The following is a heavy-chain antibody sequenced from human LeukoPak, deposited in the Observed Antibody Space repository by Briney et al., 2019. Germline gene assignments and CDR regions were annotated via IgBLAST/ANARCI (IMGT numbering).Heavy chain of an antibody. D-gene: IGHD3-22*01. CDR2: ISGSGGGT. Sequence: SGGSLRLSCAASGFTFNSYAMSWVRQAPEKGLEWVATISGSGGGTYYADSVKGRFTISRDDSKNTLYLQMNSLRAEDTAVYYCARDPYDSSWGLCYFDYWGQGNLVTVSS. CDR3: ARDPYDSSWGLCYFDY. V-gene: IGHV3-23*01. CDR1: GFTFNSYA. J-gene: IGHJ4*02.